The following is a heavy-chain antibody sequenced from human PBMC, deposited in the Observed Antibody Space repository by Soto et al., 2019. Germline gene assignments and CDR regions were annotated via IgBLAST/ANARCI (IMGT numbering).Heavy chain of an antibody. D-gene: IGHD3-22*01. CDR1: GYTFTSYA. J-gene: IGHJ4*02. CDR2: ISAYNGNT. CDR3: AKNYYDSSGYXPL. V-gene: IGHV1-18*01. Sequence: ASVKVSCKASGYTFTSYAMNWVRQAPGQGLEWMGWISAYNGNTNYAQKLQGRVTMTTDKSTSTAYMELRSLRSEDTAVYYCAKNYYDSSGYXPLWGQGTLVTVSS.